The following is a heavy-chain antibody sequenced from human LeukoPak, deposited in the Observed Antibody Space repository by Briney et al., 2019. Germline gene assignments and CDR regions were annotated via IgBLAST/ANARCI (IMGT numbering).Heavy chain of an antibody. Sequence: SGPTLVKPTQTLTLTCTFSGFSLSTSGVGVGWIRQPPGKALEWLALIYWNDDKRYSPSLKTRLTITKDTSKNQVVLTMTNMDPVDTATYYCAHAYYDFWSGYYTVQPSPHIDYWGQGTLVTVSS. D-gene: IGHD3-3*01. CDR2: IYWNDDK. CDR3: AHAYYDFWSGYYTVQPSPHIDY. J-gene: IGHJ4*02. CDR1: GFSLSTSGVG. V-gene: IGHV2-5*01.